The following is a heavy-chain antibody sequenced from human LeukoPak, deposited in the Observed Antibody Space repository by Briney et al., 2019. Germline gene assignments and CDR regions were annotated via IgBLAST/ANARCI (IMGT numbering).Heavy chain of an antibody. CDR3: ARLGTYCGGDCTNWYFDL. V-gene: IGHV5-51*01. Sequence: GASLKISFKGSGYSFSSYWIGWVRQMPGKGLEWMGMIYPGDSDTRYNPSFQGQVTISADKSISTASLQWSSLKASDTAMYYCARLGTYCGGDCTNWYFDLWGRGTLVTVSS. D-gene: IGHD2-21*02. CDR2: IYPGDSDT. CDR1: GYSFSSYW. J-gene: IGHJ2*01.